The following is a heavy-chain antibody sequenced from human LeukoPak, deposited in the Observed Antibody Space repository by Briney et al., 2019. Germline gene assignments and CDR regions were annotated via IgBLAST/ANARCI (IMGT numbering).Heavy chain of an antibody. V-gene: IGHV4-59*01. Sequence: SETLSLTCTVSGGSISSYYWSWIRQPPGKGLEWIGYIYYSGSTNYNPSLKSRVTISVDTSKNQFSLKLSSVTAADTAVYSCARVEGIAVAFDYWGQGTLVTVSS. D-gene: IGHD6-19*01. CDR3: ARVEGIAVAFDY. CDR1: GGSISSYY. J-gene: IGHJ4*02. CDR2: IYYSGST.